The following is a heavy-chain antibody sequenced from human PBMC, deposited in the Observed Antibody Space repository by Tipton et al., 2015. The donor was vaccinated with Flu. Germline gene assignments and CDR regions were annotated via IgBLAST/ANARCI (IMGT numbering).Heavy chain of an antibody. CDR1: SGSIRSTNYF. V-gene: IGHV4-39*01. CDR3: ARLSYYDVDLKNFYFDY. Sequence: TLSLTCTVSSGSIRSTNYFCAWIRQPPGKRLELIGSIYPSGTTYYNPSLKSRVTISVDTSKSQFSLMLRSVTAADTAAYYCARLSYYDVDLKNFYFDYWGQGALVTFSS. CDR2: IYPSGTT. D-gene: IGHD3-10*02. J-gene: IGHJ4*02.